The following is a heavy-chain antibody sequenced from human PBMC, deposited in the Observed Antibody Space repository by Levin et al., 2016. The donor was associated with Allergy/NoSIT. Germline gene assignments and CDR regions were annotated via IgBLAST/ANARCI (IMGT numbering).Heavy chain of an antibody. V-gene: IGHV3-30-3*01. CDR3: ARVRTTEVRGYYGMDV. D-gene: IGHD4-23*01. Sequence: WIRQPPGKGLEWVAVISYDGSNKYYADSVKGRFTISRDNSKNTLYLQMNSLRAEDTALYYCARVRTTEVRGYYGMDVWGRGTTVTVSS. J-gene: IGHJ6*02. CDR2: ISYDGSNK.